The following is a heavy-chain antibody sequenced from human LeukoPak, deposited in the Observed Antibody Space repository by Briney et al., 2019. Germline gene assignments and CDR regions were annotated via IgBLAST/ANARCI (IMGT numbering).Heavy chain of an antibody. Sequence: SETLSLTCAVYGGSFSGYYWSWIRQPPGKGLEWIGEINHSGSTNYNPSLKSRVTISVGTSKNQFSLKLSSVTAADTAVYYCARGEKGSGSYGPSYYYYYMDVWGKGTTVTVSS. CDR3: ARGEKGSGSYGPSYYYYYMDV. CDR1: GGSFSGYY. V-gene: IGHV4-34*01. CDR2: INHSGST. J-gene: IGHJ6*03. D-gene: IGHD3-10*01.